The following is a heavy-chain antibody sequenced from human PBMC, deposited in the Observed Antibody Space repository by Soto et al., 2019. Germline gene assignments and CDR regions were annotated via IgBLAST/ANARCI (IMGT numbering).Heavy chain of an antibody. V-gene: IGHV3-23*01. D-gene: IGHD2-2*01. CDR3: AIPYCSSTSCPERYYYYYGMGV. J-gene: IGHJ6*02. CDR1: GFTSSSYA. CDR2: ISGSGGST. Sequence: PGGSLRLSCAASGFTSSSYAMSWVRQAPGKGLEWVSAISGSGGSTYYADSVKGRFTISRDNSKNTLYLQMNSLRAEDTAVYYCAIPYCSSTSCPERYYYYYGMGVWGQGTTVTVSS.